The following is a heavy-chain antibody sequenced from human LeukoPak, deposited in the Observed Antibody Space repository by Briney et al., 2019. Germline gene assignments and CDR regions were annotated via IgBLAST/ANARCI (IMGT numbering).Heavy chain of an antibody. CDR1: GYTFTSYY. J-gene: IGHJ4*02. D-gene: IGHD3-3*01. CDR3: AREAAKYYDFWSGYYNRFDY. V-gene: IGHV1-46*01. Sequence: ASVKVSCKASGYTFTSYYMHWVRQAPGQGLEWTGIINPSGGSTSYAQKFQGRVTMTRDTSTSTVYMELSSLRSEDTAVYYCAREAAKYYDFWSGYYNRFDYWGQGTLVTVSS. CDR2: INPSGGST.